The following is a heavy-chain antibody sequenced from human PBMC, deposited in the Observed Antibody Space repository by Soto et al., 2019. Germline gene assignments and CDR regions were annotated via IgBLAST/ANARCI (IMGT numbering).Heavy chain of an antibody. CDR1: GFTFSSYA. D-gene: IGHD6-19*01. CDR3: ARDPHRFYSSGFYYVY. CDR2: ISYDGSNK. Sequence: QVQLVESGGGVVQPGRSLRLSCAASGFTFSSYAMHWVRQAPGKGLEWVAVISYDGSNKYYADSVKGRFTISRDNSKNTLYLQMNSLRAEDTAVYYCARDPHRFYSSGFYYVYWGQGTLVTVSS. J-gene: IGHJ4*02. V-gene: IGHV3-30-3*01.